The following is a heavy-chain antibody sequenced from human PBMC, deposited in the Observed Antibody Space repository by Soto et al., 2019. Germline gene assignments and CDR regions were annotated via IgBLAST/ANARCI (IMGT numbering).Heavy chain of an antibody. J-gene: IGHJ4*02. Sequence: SETLSLTCTVCGDSISTADYYWNWICQPPGKGLEWIGYIYYSGNTYYIPPLKSRVPISVATSKNQISLKLNSVTAADTAVYYCARGIYSTSSFFDSWGQGTLVTVS. CDR3: ARGIYSTSSFFDS. CDR1: GDSISTADYY. D-gene: IGHD6-6*01. CDR2: IYYSGNT. V-gene: IGHV4-30-4*01.